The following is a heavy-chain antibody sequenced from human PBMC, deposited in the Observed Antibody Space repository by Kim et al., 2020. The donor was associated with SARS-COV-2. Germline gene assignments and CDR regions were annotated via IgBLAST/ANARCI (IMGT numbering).Heavy chain of an antibody. CDR1: GFTIGPYT. CDR3: ARDGSSAWYAYGMDV. V-gene: IGHV3-21*01. D-gene: IGHD6-19*01. J-gene: IGHJ6*02. CDR2: ISSSTYI. Sequence: GGSLRLSCAASGFTIGPYTMNWVRQAPGKGLEWVSSISSSTYIHYADAVKGRFTISRDNAKNSLYLQMNTLRAEDTAVYYCARDGSSAWYAYGMDVWGQGTTVTVSS.